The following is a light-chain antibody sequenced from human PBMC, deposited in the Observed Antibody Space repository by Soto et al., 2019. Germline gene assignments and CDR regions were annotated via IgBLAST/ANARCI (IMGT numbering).Light chain of an antibody. CDR2: GAS. V-gene: IGKV3-15*01. J-gene: IGKJ1*01. CDR3: QQCDNWLRT. Sequence: EIVMTQSPAIQSVSPGEIATLSCRASQSVGSNLAWYQQKPGQAPRLLIYGASTRATGIPARFSGSGSGTEFTLTISSLQSEDFAVYYCQQCDNWLRTFGQGTKV. CDR1: QSVGSN.